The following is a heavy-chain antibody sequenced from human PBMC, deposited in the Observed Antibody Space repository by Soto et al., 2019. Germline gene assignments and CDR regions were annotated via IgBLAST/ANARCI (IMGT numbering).Heavy chain of an antibody. V-gene: IGHV3-23*01. Sequence: GGSLRLSCTASGLTFSNYGMTWVLQAPWKGLEWVSTIGGSGITTYYADSVKGRFTISRDNSGNTLNLQMNSLRADDTAVYHCARVQMLYGISKIAGWFDSWGQGTLVTVSS. D-gene: IGHD2-2*02. CDR2: IGGSGITT. J-gene: IGHJ5*01. CDR1: GLTFSNYG. CDR3: ARVQMLYGISKIAGWFDS.